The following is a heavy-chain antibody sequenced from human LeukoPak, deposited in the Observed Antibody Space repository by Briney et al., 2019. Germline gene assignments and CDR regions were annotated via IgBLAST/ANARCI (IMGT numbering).Heavy chain of an antibody. J-gene: IGHJ4*02. CDR3: ASSRMQWLVYFDY. D-gene: IGHD6-19*01. CDR2: ISWNSGGI. Sequence: PGGSLRLSCAASGFTFDDYAMHWVRQAPGKGLEWVSGISWNSGGIGYADSVKGRFTISRDNSKNTLYLQMNSLRAEDTAVYYCASSRMQWLVYFDYWGQGTLVTVSS. V-gene: IGHV3-9*01. CDR1: GFTFDDYA.